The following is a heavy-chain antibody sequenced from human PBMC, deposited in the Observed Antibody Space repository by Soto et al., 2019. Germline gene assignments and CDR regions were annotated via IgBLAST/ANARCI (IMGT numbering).Heavy chain of an antibody. J-gene: IGHJ6*02. CDR1: GYSFTDYH. D-gene: IGHD2-8*01. CDR2: INPKSGGT. Sequence: ASVKVSCKASGYSFTDYHIHWVRQAPGQGLEWLGRINPKSGGTSTAQKFQGWVTMTTDTSISTASMELTTLTSDDTAIYYCARGDSTDCSNGVCSFFYYHDMDVWGQGTTVTVSS. V-gene: IGHV1-2*04. CDR3: ARGDSTDCSNGVCSFFYYHDMDV.